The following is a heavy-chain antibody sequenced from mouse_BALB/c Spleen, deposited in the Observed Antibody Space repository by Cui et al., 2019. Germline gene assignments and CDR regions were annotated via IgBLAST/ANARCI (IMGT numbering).Heavy chain of an antibody. V-gene: IGHV1-72*01. CDR3: ARYDYYGSSYFDY. Sequence: QVQLEQPGAEFVKPGQAVKLPCKASGYTFTSYWMHWVKQRPGRGLEWIGRIDPNSGGTKYNEKFKSKATLTVDKPSSTAYMQLSSLTSEDSAVYYCARYDYYGSSYFDYWGQGTTLTVSS. CDR1: GYTFTSYW. D-gene: IGHD1-1*01. J-gene: IGHJ2*01. CDR2: IDPNSGGT.